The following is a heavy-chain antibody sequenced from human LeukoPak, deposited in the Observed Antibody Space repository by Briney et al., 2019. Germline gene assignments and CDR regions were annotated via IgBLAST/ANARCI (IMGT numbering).Heavy chain of an antibody. Sequence: SETLSLTCTMSGGSISTNDYYWGWIRQPPGKGLEWIGSFGHGRNAFSNPSLKSRGTISVDTSKNQFSLRLSSVTAADTAMYYCGRHAPYSNFDLWGRGTLVTVSS. CDR2: FGHGRNA. CDR3: GRHAPYSNFDL. CDR1: GGSISTNDYY. V-gene: IGHV4-39*01. D-gene: IGHD2/OR15-2a*01. J-gene: IGHJ5*02.